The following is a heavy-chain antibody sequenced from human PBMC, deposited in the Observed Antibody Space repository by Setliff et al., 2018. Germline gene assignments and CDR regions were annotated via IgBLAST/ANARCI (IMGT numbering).Heavy chain of an antibody. Sequence: PSETLSLTCGVSNYSISSGYYWAWIRQPPGRGLEWIGYIHFSGTTNYNPSLKSRVTLSLDTSKNQFSLELSSVTAADTAMYYCARENGYCSGGACYFMFDYWGQGTLVTVSS. CDR2: IHFSGTT. CDR1: NYSISSGYY. V-gene: IGHV4-59*01. D-gene: IGHD2-15*01. J-gene: IGHJ4*02. CDR3: ARENGYCSGGACYFMFDY.